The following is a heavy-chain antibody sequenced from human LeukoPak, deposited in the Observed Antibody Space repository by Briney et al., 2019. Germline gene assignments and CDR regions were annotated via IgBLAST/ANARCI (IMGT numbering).Heavy chain of an antibody. CDR1: GGSFSGYY. Sequence: SETLSLTCAVYGGSFSGYYWSWIRQPPGKGLEWMGEIKHSGSTNYNTSLKSRVTMSLDTSKNQFSRKLRSVTCADTAVYYCARGGYCSSTSCRSRAYFDYWGQGTLFTVSS. CDR2: IKHSGST. V-gene: IGHV4-34*01. CDR3: ARGGYCSSTSCRSRAYFDY. J-gene: IGHJ4*02. D-gene: IGHD2-2*01.